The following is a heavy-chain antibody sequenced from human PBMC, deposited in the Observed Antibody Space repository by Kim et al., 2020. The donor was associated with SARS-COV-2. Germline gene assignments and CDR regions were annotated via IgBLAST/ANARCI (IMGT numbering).Heavy chain of an antibody. CDR3: ARGEGTTIHGQHWFDS. CDR1: GDSVSSNSAA. D-gene: IGHD5-12*01. V-gene: IGHV6-1*01. CDR2: TYYRSKWYN. Sequence: SQTLSLTCAISGDSVSSNSAAWNWIRQSPSRGLEWLGRTYYRSKWYNDYAVSVKSRITINPDTSKNQFSLQLNSVTPEDTAVYYCARGEGTTIHGQHWFDSWGQGTLVTVSS. J-gene: IGHJ5*01.